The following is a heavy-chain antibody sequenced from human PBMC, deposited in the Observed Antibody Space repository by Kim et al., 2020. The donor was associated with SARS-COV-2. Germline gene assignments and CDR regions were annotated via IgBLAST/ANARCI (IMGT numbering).Heavy chain of an antibody. J-gene: IGHJ4*02. CDR3: AKDNPYSGSPRFLHYFDN. CDR1: GFTFNMYA. D-gene: IGHD1-26*01. CDR2: ITPSGGIS. V-gene: IGHV3-23*01. Sequence: GGSLRLSCVGSGFTFNMYAMTWVRQAPGKGLEWVSGITPSGGISQYADSVKGRFTISRDNSENTVYLQMNSLRAEDTAVYYCAKDNPYSGSPRFLHYFDNGGQG.